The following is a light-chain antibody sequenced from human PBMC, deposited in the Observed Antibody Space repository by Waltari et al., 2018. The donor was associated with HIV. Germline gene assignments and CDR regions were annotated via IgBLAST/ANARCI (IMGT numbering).Light chain of an antibody. CDR1: QGISSY. CDR3: QQLNSNPLFT. Sequence: DIQLTQSPSFLSASVGDRVTITCRASQGISSYLAWYQQKPGKAPKLLIYAASTLQSGVPSRFSGSGYGTEFTLTISSLQPEDFATYYCQQLNSNPLFTFGPGTKVDIK. V-gene: IGKV1-9*01. CDR2: AAS. J-gene: IGKJ3*01.